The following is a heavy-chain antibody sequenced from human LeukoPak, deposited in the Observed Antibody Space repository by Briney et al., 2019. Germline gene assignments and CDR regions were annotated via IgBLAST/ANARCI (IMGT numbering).Heavy chain of an antibody. Sequence: GGSLRLSCAASRVTSSRDAMSWGCHGLRTGGQWVSAITNAGGSTYYADSVKGRFTISRDNSRNSLYLQMNSLRPADTAVYYCATEPGLFGGLIVPGQYLDYWGQGTLVTVSS. V-gene: IGHV3-23*01. CDR2: ITNAGGST. J-gene: IGHJ4*02. CDR1: RVTSSRDA. D-gene: IGHD3-16*02. CDR3: ATEPGLFGGLIVPGQYLDY.